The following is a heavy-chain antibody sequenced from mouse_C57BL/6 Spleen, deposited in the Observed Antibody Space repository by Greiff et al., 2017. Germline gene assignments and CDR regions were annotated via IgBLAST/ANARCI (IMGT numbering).Heavy chain of an antibody. J-gene: IGHJ4*01. CDR3: ARRGVTTVVATDYYAMDY. CDR2: INPGSGGT. Sequence: QVQLQQSGAELVRPGTSVKVSCKASGYAFTNYLIEWVKQRPGQGLEWIGVINPGSGGTNYNEKFKGKATLTADKSSSTAYMQLSSLTSEDSAVYFCARRGVTTVVATDYYAMDYWGQGTSVTVSS. CDR1: GYAFTNYL. V-gene: IGHV1-54*01. D-gene: IGHD1-1*01.